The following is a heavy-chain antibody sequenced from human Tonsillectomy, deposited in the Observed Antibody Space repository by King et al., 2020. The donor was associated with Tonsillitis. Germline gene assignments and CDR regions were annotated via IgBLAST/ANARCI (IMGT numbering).Heavy chain of an antibody. J-gene: IGHJ5*02. V-gene: IGHV1-2*02. Sequence: VQLVESGAEVKNPGASVKVSCKASGYSFTDYYMHWVRQAPGQGLEWMGWINPYSDTTNYAQNFQGRVTMTRDTSITTVYMELSRLRSDDTAVYYCARDAATVVNLNWFDPWGQGTLVTVSS. CDR2: INPYSDTT. CDR3: ARDAATVVNLNWFDP. D-gene: IGHD4-23*01. CDR1: GYSFTDYY.